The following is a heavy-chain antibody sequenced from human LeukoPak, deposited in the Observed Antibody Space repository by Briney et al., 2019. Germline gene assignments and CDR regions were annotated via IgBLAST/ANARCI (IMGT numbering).Heavy chain of an antibody. CDR3: AKKGPTMIPGNYFDY. D-gene: IGHD3-22*01. V-gene: IGHV3-23*01. Sequence: PGGSLRLSCEASGFTFSSYSMSWVRQAPGKGLEWVSGTSDRGDYTYYADSVKGRFTISRDNSKNTLHLQMNGLRAEDTAVYYCAKKGPTMIPGNYFDYWGQGTLVTVSS. CDR1: GFTFSSYS. CDR2: TSDRGDYT. J-gene: IGHJ4*02.